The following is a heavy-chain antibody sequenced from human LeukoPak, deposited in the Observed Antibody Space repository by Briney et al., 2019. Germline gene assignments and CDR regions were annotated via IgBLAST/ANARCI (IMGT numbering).Heavy chain of an antibody. CDR2: ISAYNGNT. CDR1: GYTFTSYG. J-gene: IGHJ4*02. Sequence: ASVKVSCKASGYTFTSYGISWVRQAPGQGLEWMGWISAYNGNTNYAQKLQGRVTITTDTSTSTAYMELRSLRSDDTAVYYCARDLYNYYDSRCPGYWGQGTLVTVSS. V-gene: IGHV1-18*01. D-gene: IGHD3-22*01. CDR3: ARDLYNYYDSRCPGY.